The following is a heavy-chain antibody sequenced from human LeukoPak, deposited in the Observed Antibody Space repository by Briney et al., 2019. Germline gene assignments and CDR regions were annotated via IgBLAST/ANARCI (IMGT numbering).Heavy chain of an antibody. CDR1: GFTFSTYI. V-gene: IGHV3-21*01. Sequence: PGGSLRLSCAASGFTFSTYIMNWVRQAPGKGLEWVSSISSSSSYIYYADSVKGRFTISRDNAKNSLYLQMNSLRAEDTAVYFCASTANTRDFDYWGQGTLVTVSS. D-gene: IGHD2-21*02. CDR2: ISSSSSYI. J-gene: IGHJ4*02. CDR3: ASTANTRDFDY.